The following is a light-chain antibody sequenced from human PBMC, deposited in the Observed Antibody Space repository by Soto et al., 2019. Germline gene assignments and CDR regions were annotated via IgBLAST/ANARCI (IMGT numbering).Light chain of an antibody. V-gene: IGKV3-20*01. CDR3: QQYGSSLT. CDR1: KSVSNY. CDR2: GAS. Sequence: EVVLTQSPGTLSLSPGERATLACRASKSVSNYLAWYQQKSGQAPRLLIYGASSRASGIPDRFSGSGSGTDFTLTISKVEPEDFAVYYCQQYGSSLTLGLGTKVEIK. J-gene: IGKJ1*01.